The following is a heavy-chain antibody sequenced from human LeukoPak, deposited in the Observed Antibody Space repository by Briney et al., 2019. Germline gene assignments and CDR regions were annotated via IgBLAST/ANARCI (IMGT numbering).Heavy chain of an antibody. V-gene: IGHV4-30-2*01. D-gene: IGHD6-13*01. CDR2: IYHSGST. J-gene: IGHJ3*02. CDR1: GGSISSGGYY. Sequence: SETLSLTCTVSGGSISSGGYYWSWIRQPPGKGLEWIGYIYHSGSTYYNPSLKSRVTISVDRSKNQFSLKLSSVTAADTAVYYCARERLAAAGHAFDIWGQGTMVTVSS. CDR3: ARERLAAAGHAFDI.